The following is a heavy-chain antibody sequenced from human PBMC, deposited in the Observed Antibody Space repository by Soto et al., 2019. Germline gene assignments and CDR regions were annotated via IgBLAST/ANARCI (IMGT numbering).Heavy chain of an antibody. D-gene: IGHD1-26*01. CDR3: ARDMRAVVGVADY. V-gene: IGHV3-21*01. CDR2: ISSSSAYI. Sequence: EVQLVESGGGLVKPGGSLSLPCAASGFTFSTFSMNWLRQAPGKGLEWVASISSSSAYIYYADSVRGRFTVSRDNAKNSLHLQMTSLRGEDTAMYFCARDMRAVVGVADYWGQGTLVSVSS. J-gene: IGHJ4*02. CDR1: GFTFSTFS.